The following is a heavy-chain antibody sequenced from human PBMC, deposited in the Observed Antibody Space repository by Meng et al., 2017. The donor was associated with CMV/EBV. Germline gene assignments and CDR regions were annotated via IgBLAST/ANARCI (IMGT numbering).Heavy chain of an antibody. V-gene: IGHV4-38-2*02. D-gene: IGHD3-10*01. CDR3: ARNPITMVRGVIRVAAFDI. CDR1: GYSISSGYY. CDR2: IYHSGST. Sequence: SETLSLTCTVSGYSISSGYYWGWIRQPPGKGLEWIGSIYHSGSTYYNPSLKSRVTISVDTSKNQFSLKLSSMTAADTAVYYCARNPITMVRGVIRVAAFDIWGQGTMVTVSS. J-gene: IGHJ3*02.